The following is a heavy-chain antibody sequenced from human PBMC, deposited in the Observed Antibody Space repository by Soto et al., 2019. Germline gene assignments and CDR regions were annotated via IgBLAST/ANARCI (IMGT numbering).Heavy chain of an antibody. J-gene: IGHJ6*03. CDR3: AREVMITFGGVIVNSYYYYYMDV. CDR2: IYYSGST. CDR1: GCSISSGGYY. V-gene: IGHV4-31*03. D-gene: IGHD3-16*02. Sequence: QVQLQESGPGLVKPSQTLSLTCTVSGCSISSGGYYWSWIRQHPGKGLEWIGYIYYSGSTYYNPSLKIRGTISVDTSKNQFSLKLSSVTAADTAVDYCAREVMITFGGVIVNSYYYYYMDVWVKGTTVTVSS.